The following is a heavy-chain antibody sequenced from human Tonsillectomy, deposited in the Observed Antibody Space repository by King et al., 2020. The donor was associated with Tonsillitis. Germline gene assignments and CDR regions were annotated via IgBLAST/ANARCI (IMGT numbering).Heavy chain of an antibody. D-gene: IGHD3-22*01. CDR1: GFTFSNAW. V-gene: IGHV3-15*01. CDR2: IKSKTDGGTT. Sequence: EVQLVESGGGLVKPGGSLRLSCAASGFTFSNAWMNWVRQAPGKGLEWVGRIKSKTDGGTTDYAAPVKGRFTISRDDSKNTLYLQMNSLKTEDTAVYSCTTSLSPPTMTPDFWVQGTLVTVSS. CDR3: TTSLSPPTMTPDF. J-gene: IGHJ4*02.